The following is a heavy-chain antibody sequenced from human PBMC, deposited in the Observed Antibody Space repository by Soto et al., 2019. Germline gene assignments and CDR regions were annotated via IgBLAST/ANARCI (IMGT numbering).Heavy chain of an antibody. V-gene: IGHV3-15*07. J-gene: IGHJ4*01. D-gene: IGHD2-21*01. CDR1: GVTFSTAW. Sequence: GGSLRLSCAASGVTFSTAWINGVRQAPGKGLEWVGRIKSQVNGGTPDFAAPVRGRFAISRDDSRSMVYLQMNRLKTEDTAVYYCTTDSYFTSKLVRFDYWGLGTLVTVSS. CDR3: TTDSYFTSKLVRFDY. CDR2: IKSQVNGGTP.